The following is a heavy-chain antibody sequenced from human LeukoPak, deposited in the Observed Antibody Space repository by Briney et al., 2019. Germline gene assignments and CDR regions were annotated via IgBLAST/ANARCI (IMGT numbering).Heavy chain of an antibody. CDR2: IYTSGST. CDR1: GGSISSGSYY. Sequence: SETLSLTCTVSGGSISSGSYYWSWIRQPAGKGLEWIGRIYTSGSTNDNPSLKSRVTISVDTSKNQFSLKLSSVTAADTAVYYCARGTSGYSYGYHYYYYMDVWGKGTTVTISS. CDR3: ARGTSGYSYGYHYYYYMDV. V-gene: IGHV4-61*02. J-gene: IGHJ6*03. D-gene: IGHD5-18*01.